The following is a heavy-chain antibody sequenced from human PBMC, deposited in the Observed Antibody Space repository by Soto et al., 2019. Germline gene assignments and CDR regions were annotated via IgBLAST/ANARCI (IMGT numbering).Heavy chain of an antibody. J-gene: IGHJ6*02. Sequence: PGGSLRLSCAASGFTFSSYGMHWVRQAPCKGLEWVAVIRYDGSNKYYADSVKGRFTISRDNSKNTLYLQMNSLRAEDTAVYYCARDYDSSNLYYYYGMDVWGQGTTVTVSS. V-gene: IGHV3-33*01. CDR2: IRYDGSNK. CDR3: ARDYDSSNLYYYYGMDV. CDR1: GFTFSSYG. D-gene: IGHD4-4*01.